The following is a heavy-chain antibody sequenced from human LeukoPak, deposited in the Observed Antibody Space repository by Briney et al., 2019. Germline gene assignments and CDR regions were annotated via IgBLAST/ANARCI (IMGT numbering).Heavy chain of an antibody. D-gene: IGHD6-19*01. CDR1: GFTVSSNY. V-gene: IGHV3-53*04. CDR2: IYSSGGT. CDR3: ARGRAVARYYFDY. Sequence: GGSLRLSCAASGFTVSSNYMSWVRQAPGKGLEWVSVIYSSGGTYYADSVKGRFTISRHNSKSTLYLQMNSLRAEETAVYYCARGRAVARYYFDYWGQGTLVTVSS. J-gene: IGHJ4*02.